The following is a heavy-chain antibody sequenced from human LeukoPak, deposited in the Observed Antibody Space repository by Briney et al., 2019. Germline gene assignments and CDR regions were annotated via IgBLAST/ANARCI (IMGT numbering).Heavy chain of an antibody. CDR1: GGSFSGYT. Sequence: PSETLSLTCAIYGGSFSGYTWSWIRQPPGKGLEWIGEINHSGSTNYNPSLKSRVTISVDTSKNQFSLKLSSVTAADTAVYYCARGRSGSRYYYYYYMDVWGKGTTVTVSS. D-gene: IGHD1-26*01. CDR2: INHSGST. V-gene: IGHV4-34*01. CDR3: ARGRSGSRYYYYYYMDV. J-gene: IGHJ6*03.